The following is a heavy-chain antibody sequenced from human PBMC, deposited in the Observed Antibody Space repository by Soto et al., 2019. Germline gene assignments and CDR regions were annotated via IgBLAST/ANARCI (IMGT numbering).Heavy chain of an antibody. J-gene: IGHJ4*02. CDR3: VGFGSRGYYFAY. CDR1: GYTFTSYG. V-gene: IGHV1-18*01. CDR2: ISAYNGNT. Sequence: QVQLVQSGAEVKKPGASLKVSCKASGYTFTSYGISWVRQAPGQGLEWMGWISAYNGNTNYAQNLKGRVTMTTDRSTSTAYMELKSVISDYPAVYCCVGFGSRGYYFAYWGQGTLVTVSS. D-gene: IGHD3-22*01.